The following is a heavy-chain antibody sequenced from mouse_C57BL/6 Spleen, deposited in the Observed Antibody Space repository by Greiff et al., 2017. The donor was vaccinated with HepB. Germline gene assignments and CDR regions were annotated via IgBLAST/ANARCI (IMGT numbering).Heavy chain of an antibody. CDR2: LNPYNGGT. D-gene: IGHD4-1*01. CDR1: GYTFTDYY. J-gene: IGHJ2*01. Sequence: VQLQQSGPVLVKPGASVKMSCKASGYTFTDYYMNWVKQSHGKSLEWIGVLNPYNGGTSYNQKFKGKATLTVDKSSSTAYMELNSLTSEDSAVYYCARRRTNWGYFDYWGQGTTLTVSS. V-gene: IGHV1-19*01. CDR3: ARRRTNWGYFDY.